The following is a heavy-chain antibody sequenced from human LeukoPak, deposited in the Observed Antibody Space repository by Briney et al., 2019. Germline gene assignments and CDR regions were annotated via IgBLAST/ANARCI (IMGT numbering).Heavy chain of an antibody. V-gene: IGHV4-61*01. J-gene: IGHJ4*02. CDR3: ARRTPNCGGGTCYSWCFDY. D-gene: IGHD2-15*01. CDR2: IYYSGST. Sequence: PSETLSLTCTVSGGSVSSDTYYWSWIRQPPGKGLEWIGYIYYSGSTNYNPSLRSRVTISVDTSKNQFSLKLSSVTAADTAVYYCARRTPNCGGGTCYSWCFDYWGQGTLVTVSS. CDR1: GGSVSSDTYY.